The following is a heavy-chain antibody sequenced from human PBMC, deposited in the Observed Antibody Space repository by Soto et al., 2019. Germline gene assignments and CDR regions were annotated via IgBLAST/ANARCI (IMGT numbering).Heavy chain of an antibody. CDR3: AREIRSCYYKYWYFDL. J-gene: IGHJ2*01. V-gene: IGHV1-2*04. Sequence: QVQLVQSGAEVKKPGASVKVSCKASGYTFTTYYMHWVRQAPGQGLEWVGWINPNSGDTNYAQKFQGWVTLTKDTSISTAFNEVSRLKSYDTAVDYWAREIRSCYYKYWYFDLWGRGTLITVSA. CDR1: GYTFTTYY. CDR2: INPNSGDT. D-gene: IGHD3-3*01.